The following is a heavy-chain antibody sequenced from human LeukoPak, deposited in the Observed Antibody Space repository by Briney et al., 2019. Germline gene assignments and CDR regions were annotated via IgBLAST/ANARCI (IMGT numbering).Heavy chain of an antibody. CDR3: ATWDSGFSYYFDY. Sequence: ASVKVSCKVSGYTLTELSMHWVRQAPGKGLEWMGGFDPEDGETIYAQKFQGRVTMTEDTSTDTAYMELTSLRSEDTAVYYCATWDSGFSYYFDYWGQGTLVTVSS. CDR1: GYTLTELS. V-gene: IGHV1-24*01. CDR2: FDPEDGET. J-gene: IGHJ4*02. D-gene: IGHD3-22*01.